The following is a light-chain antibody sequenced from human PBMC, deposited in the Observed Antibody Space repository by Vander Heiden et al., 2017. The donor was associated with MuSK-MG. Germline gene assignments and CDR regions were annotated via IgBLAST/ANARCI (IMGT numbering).Light chain of an antibody. CDR3: QQYSNCSPWT. CDR2: KTS. J-gene: IGKJ1*01. V-gene: IGKV1-5*03. CDR1: QSISSS. Sequence: DIQMTQSPSTLSASVGDRVTITCRASQSISSSLAWYQQRSGNAPKLLIYKTSSLQSGVPSRFSGSGSGTEFSLTISSLQPDDFASYYCQQYSNCSPWTFGQGTKVEIK.